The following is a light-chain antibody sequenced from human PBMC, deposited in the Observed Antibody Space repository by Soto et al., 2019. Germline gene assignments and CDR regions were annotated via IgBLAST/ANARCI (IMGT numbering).Light chain of an antibody. CDR1: QTISMY. V-gene: IGKV1-39*01. Sequence: DSQITDSPSSRSASVGDRVTIACRASQTISMYLNWYQQKAGKAPKLLIYSAASLRSGVPDRFSGSGSGTDFTLTISRLEPEDFAVYYCQQYGSSPCTFGQGTKVDIK. CDR3: QQYGSSPCT. J-gene: IGKJ1*01. CDR2: SAA.